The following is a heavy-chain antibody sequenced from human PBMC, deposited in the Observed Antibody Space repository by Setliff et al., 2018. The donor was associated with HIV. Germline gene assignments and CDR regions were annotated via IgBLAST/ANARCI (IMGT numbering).Heavy chain of an antibody. CDR2: VYASGET. V-gene: IGHV4-4*09. D-gene: IGHD2-2*01. Sequence: SETLSLTCTVSGDSISSYSWNWIRQPPGRGLEWIGYVYASGETNYDPSLKSRVTMSTDTSRNQFFLNLDYATAADTAVYFCARRVLQDSTITSSNWFDSWGQGTLVTVSS. CDR3: ARRVLQDSTITSSNWFDS. CDR1: GDSISSYS. J-gene: IGHJ5*01.